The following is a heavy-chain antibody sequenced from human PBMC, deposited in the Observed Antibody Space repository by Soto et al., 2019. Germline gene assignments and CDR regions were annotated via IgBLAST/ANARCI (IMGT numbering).Heavy chain of an antibody. Sequence: GGSLRLSCAASGFTFSSDWMHWFRQAPGKGLVWVSRIDSSGRTTTYADSVKGRFTISRDNAKNTLYLQMNCLRAEDTALYYCARWFTGGNFDYFDYWGQGTQVTVSS. V-gene: IGHV3-74*01. D-gene: IGHD2-21*02. CDR2: IDSSGRTT. CDR3: ARWFTGGNFDYFDY. CDR1: GFTFSSDW. J-gene: IGHJ4*02.